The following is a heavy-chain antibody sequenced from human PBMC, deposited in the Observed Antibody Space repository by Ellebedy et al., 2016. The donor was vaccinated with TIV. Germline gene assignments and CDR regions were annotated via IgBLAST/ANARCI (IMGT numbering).Heavy chain of an antibody. D-gene: IGHD5-24*01. CDR2: IIPILAIA. CDR3: ARAWRDGYNFPLGDY. CDR1: GGTFSSYA. V-gene: IGHV1-69*04. J-gene: IGHJ4*02. Sequence: AASVKVSCKASGGTFSSYAISWVRQAPGQGLEWMGRIIPILAIADYAQKFQGRVTITADKSTSTAYLELSSLRSEETAVYYCARAWRDGYNFPLGDYWGQGTLVTVSS.